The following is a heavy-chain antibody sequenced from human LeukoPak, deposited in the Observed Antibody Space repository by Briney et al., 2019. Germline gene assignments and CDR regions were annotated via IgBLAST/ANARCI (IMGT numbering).Heavy chain of an antibody. J-gene: IGHJ5*02. CDR1: GYSFTSYW. CDR3: ARHVVAVAGTSWFDP. D-gene: IGHD6-19*01. Sequence: GESLKISCKGSGYSFTSYWISWVRQIPGKGLEWMGRIDPSDSYTNYSPSFQGHVTISADKSISTASLQWSSLKASDTAMYYCARHVVAVAGTSWFDPWGQGTLVTVSS. CDR2: IDPSDSYT. V-gene: IGHV5-10-1*01.